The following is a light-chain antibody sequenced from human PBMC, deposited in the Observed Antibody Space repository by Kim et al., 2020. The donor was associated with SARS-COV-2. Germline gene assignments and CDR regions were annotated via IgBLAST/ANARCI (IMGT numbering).Light chain of an antibody. CDR3: QQTYSASRT. Sequence: DIQMTQSPSSLSASVGDRVTITCRASQYISRYLNWYQQKPGKAPKLLIYTASSLQSGVPSRFTGSGSETDFTLTISSLQPEDFATYYRQQTYSASRTFGQGTKVDIK. CDR1: QYISRY. CDR2: TAS. J-gene: IGKJ1*01. V-gene: IGKV1-39*01.